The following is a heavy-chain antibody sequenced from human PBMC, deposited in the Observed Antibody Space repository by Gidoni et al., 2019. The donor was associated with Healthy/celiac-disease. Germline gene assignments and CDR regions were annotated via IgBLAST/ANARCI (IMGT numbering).Heavy chain of an antibody. Sequence: EVQLVEYGGGLVKPGGSLRLPCAASGFTFSSYSMNWGRQAPGKGLEWVSSISSSSSYIYYADSVKGRFTISRVNAKNSLYLQMNSQRAEDTAVCYCARDGTRSYGMDVWGQGTTVTVSS. CDR1: GFTFSSYS. CDR2: ISSSSSYI. J-gene: IGHJ6*02. CDR3: ARDGTRSYGMDV. V-gene: IGHV3-21*01.